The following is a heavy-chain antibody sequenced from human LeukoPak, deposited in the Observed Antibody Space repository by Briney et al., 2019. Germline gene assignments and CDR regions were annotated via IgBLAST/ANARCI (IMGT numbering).Heavy chain of an antibody. CDR2: ISSSSGTV. D-gene: IGHD3-22*01. Sequence: PGGSLRLSCAASGFTFSSYSMNWVRQAPGKGLEWVSSISSSSGTVYYADSLKGRFTISRDNAENSLYLQMISLRAEDTAVYYCARVGYYHYSSGYYQFDLWGQGTLVTVSS. CDR1: GFTFSSYS. J-gene: IGHJ4*02. CDR3: ARVGYYHYSSGYYQFDL. V-gene: IGHV3-48*01.